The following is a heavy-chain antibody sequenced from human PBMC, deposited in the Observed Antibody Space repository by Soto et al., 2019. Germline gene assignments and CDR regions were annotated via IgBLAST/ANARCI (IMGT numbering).Heavy chain of an antibody. CDR2: IYHSGST. CDR3: ARVPAP. CDR1: GGSISSGGYS. Sequence: SETLSLTCAVPGGSISSGGYSWSWIRQPPGKGLEWIGYIYHSGSTYYNPSLKSRVTISVDRSKNQFSLKLSSVTAADTAVYYCARVPAPWGQGTLVTVSS. V-gene: IGHV4-30-2*01. J-gene: IGHJ4*02.